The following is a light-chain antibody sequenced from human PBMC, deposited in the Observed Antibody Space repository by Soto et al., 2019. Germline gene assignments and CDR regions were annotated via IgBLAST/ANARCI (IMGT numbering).Light chain of an antibody. V-gene: IGLV4-60*02. Sequence: QSVLTQSSSASASLGSSVRLTCTLSSGHVSYIIAWHQQQPGKAPRYLMKPEGTGNYNKWSGVPDRFSGSSSGADRYLTISALHFGDEADYYCETWANNIWVFVGGTVLAVL. CDR3: ETWANNIWV. CDR1: SGHVSYI. CDR2: PEGTGNY. J-gene: IGLJ3*02.